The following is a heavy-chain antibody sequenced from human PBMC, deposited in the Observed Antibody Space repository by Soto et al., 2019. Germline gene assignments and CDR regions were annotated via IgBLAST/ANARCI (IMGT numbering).Heavy chain of an antibody. CDR1: GGTLGSDA. V-gene: IGHV1-69*06. CDR2: IIPIFGTT. D-gene: IGHD3-22*01. J-gene: IGHJ5*02. CDR3: ARDRTDSGYYTNWLDP. Sequence: KVSCKASGGTLGSDAITWVRQAPGQGLEWVGRIIPIFGTTNYAQNLQGRVTISADKSTLTSYMELHSLTSDDTALYYCARDRTDSGYYTNWLDPWGQGTQVTVSS.